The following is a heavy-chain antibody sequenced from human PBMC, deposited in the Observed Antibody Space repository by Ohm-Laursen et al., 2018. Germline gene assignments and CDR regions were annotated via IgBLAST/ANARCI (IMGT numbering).Heavy chain of an antibody. CDR3: AKTSSSSSFDHDY. J-gene: IGHJ4*02. CDR2: IFYNGNT. CDR1: GGSISTYY. Sequence: SDTLSLTCSVSGGSISTYYWSWIRQPPGKGLEWIGYIFYNGNTNYNPSFWSRVTISVDTSKNQFSLKLSSVTAADTAMYYCAKTSSSSSFDHDYWGQGTLVTVSS. D-gene: IGHD2-2*01. V-gene: IGHV4-59*08.